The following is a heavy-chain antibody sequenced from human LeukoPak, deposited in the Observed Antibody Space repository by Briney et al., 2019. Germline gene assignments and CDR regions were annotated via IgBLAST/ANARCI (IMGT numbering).Heavy chain of an antibody. CDR1: GFTFSSSG. CDR2: ISYDGSNK. V-gene: IGHV3-30*03. J-gene: IGHJ4*02. Sequence: PGGSLRLSCAASGFTFSSSGMHWVRQAPGKGLEWVAVISYDGSNKYYADSVKGRFTFSRDNSKNTLYLQMNSLRAEDTAVYYCTTYDYWGQGTLVTVSS. CDR3: TTYDY. D-gene: IGHD1-14*01.